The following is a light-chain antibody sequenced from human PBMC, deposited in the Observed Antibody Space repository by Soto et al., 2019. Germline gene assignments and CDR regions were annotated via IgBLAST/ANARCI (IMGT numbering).Light chain of an antibody. CDR2: DVS. Sequence: QSVLTQPVSVSGSPGQSITMSCTETSSDVGAYNYVYWYRQHPGKAPKLIIYDVSNRPSGVSNRFSGSKSGNTASLIISGLQAEDEADYYCTSYTSSSGYVFGTGTKVTVL. J-gene: IGLJ1*01. CDR3: TSYTSSSGYV. CDR1: SSDVGAYNY. V-gene: IGLV2-14*01.